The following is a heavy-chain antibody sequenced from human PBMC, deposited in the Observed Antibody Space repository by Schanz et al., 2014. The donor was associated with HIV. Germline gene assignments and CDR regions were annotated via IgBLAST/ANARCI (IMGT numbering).Heavy chain of an antibody. CDR1: GFTFRSHG. V-gene: IGHV3-30*03. D-gene: IGHD3-3*01. CDR3: STSGYYPPDL. Sequence: QVQLVESGGGVVQPGRSLRLSCAASGFTFRSHGVHWVRQAPGKGLEWVAVISYDGSIEYYADSVKGRFTISRDNSENTLFLQVNSLRAEDTAVYYCSTSGYYPPDLWGRGTLVTVSS. J-gene: IGHJ2*01. CDR2: ISYDGSIE.